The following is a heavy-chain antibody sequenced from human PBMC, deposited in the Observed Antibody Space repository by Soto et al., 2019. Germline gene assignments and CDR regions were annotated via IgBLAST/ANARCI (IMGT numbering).Heavy chain of an antibody. Sequence: QVQLVESGGGVVQPGRSLRLSCAASGFTFNNYGMHWVRQAPGKGLVGGTVISYDRSHKYYADSVKGRFTISRDNSKNTLYLQMNSLRDEDTAVYYCAKRRGDHSNYSWGIDVWGQGTTVTVSS. J-gene: IGHJ6*02. CDR1: GFTFNNYG. D-gene: IGHD4-4*01. CDR2: ISYDRSHK. V-gene: IGHV3-30*18. CDR3: AKRRGDHSNYSWGIDV.